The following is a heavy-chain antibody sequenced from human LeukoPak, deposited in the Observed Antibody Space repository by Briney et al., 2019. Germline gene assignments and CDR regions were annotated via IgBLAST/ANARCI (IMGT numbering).Heavy chain of an antibody. J-gene: IGHJ3*02. D-gene: IGHD3-22*01. V-gene: IGHV3-74*01. CDR1: GFTFSNYG. CDR3: ARGRYYDSSGYLLRHDAFDI. CDR2: INTDGSST. Sequence: GGSLRLSCAASGFTFSNYGINWVRQAPGKGLVRVSGINTDGSSTSYADSVKGRFTISRDNAKNTLYLQMNSLRAEDTAVYYCARGRYYDSSGYLLRHDAFDIWGQGTMVTVSS.